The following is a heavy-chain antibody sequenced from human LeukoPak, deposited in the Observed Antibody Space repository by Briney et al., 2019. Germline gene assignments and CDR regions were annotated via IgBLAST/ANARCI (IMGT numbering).Heavy chain of an antibody. Sequence: PGGSLRLSCAASGFTFSSYAMSWVRQAPGKGLEWVSSISRSGGTTYYPESVKGRFTISRDNSKNTLYLQMNSLRAEDTAVYYCARVGPLPSTVTMAHDAFDIWGQGTMVTVSS. CDR2: ISRSGGTT. CDR1: GFTFSSYA. D-gene: IGHD4-17*01. J-gene: IGHJ3*02. CDR3: ARVGPLPSTVTMAHDAFDI. V-gene: IGHV3-23*01.